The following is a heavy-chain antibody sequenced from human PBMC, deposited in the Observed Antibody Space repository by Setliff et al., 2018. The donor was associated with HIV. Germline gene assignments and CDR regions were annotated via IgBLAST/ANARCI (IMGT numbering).Heavy chain of an antibody. CDR1: GGSISSSYY. CDR2: MYYLGST. J-gene: IGHJ5*02. CDR3: ARQAGTGSHPEGWFDP. D-gene: IGHD1-26*01. Sequence: LSLTCLVSGGSISSSYYWGWIRQPPGMGLEWIGSMYYLGSTYYNPSLKSRVTISVDTSKKQLSLKLTSVTAADTAVYYCARQAGTGSHPEGWFDPWGQGTLVTVSS. V-gene: IGHV4-39*01.